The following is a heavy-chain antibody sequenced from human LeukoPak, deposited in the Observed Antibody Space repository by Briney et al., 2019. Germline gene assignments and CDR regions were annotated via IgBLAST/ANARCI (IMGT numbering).Heavy chain of an antibody. CDR2: INPSGGST. V-gene: IGHV1-46*01. CDR3: ARDRPWFGAGDYYCGMDV. D-gene: IGHD3-10*01. J-gene: IGHJ6*04. Sequence: ASVTVSCKASGYTFTSYYMHWVRQAPGQGLEWMGIINPSGGSTSYAQKFQGRVTMTRDTSTSTVYMELSSLRSEDTAVYYCARDRPWFGAGDYYCGMDVWGKGTTVTVSS. CDR1: GYTFTSYY.